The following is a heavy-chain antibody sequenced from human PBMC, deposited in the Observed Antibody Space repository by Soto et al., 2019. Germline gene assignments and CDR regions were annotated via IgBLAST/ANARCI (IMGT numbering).Heavy chain of an antibody. J-gene: IGHJ4*02. CDR1: GDSVSSNSAA. CDR2: TYYRSKWFN. Sequence: SQTLSLTCAISGDSVSSNSAAWNWLRQSPSRGLEWLGRTYYRSKWFNDYAVSVKSRITISPDTSKNQFSLKLSSVTAADTAVYYCAMGGDYYDSSGYPQGFDYWGQGTLVTVSS. V-gene: IGHV6-1*01. CDR3: AMGGDYYDSSGYPQGFDY. D-gene: IGHD3-22*01.